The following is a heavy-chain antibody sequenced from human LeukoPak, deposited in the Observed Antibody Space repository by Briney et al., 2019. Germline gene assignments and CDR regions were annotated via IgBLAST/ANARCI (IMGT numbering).Heavy chain of an antibody. J-gene: IGHJ3*02. CDR3: AREQGGTRWLQFGAFDI. Sequence: SETLSLTCTVSGGSISSYYWTWIRQPPGKGLEWIGYIYYGGSTNYNPSLKSRVTISVDTSTNQFSLKLSSVTAADTAVYYCAREQGGTRWLQFGAFDIWGQGTMVTVSS. D-gene: IGHD5-24*01. CDR2: IYYGGST. V-gene: IGHV4-59*01. CDR1: GGSISSYY.